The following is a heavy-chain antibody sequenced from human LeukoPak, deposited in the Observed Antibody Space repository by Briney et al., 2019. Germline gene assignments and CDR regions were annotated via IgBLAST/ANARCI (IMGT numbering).Heavy chain of an antibody. V-gene: IGHV4-38-2*02. D-gene: IGHD4-17*01. Sequence: PSETLSLTCTVSGYSISSGYYWSWIRQPTGKGLEWIGSVYHSGSTYYNPSLKSRVSISVDTSKNQFSLKLSFVTAADTAVYYCASPIYGDYTENGFDIWGQGTMVTVSS. CDR3: ASPIYGDYTENGFDI. CDR1: GYSISSGYY. J-gene: IGHJ3*02. CDR2: VYHSGST.